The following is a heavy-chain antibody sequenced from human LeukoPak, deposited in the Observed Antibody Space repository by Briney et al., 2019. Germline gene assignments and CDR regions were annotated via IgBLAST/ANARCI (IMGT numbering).Heavy chain of an antibody. J-gene: IGHJ5*02. CDR1: GVSISSSSYY. Sequence: SETLSLTCTVSGVSISSSSYYWGWIRQPPGKGLEWIGSIYYSGSTYYNPSLKSRVSISVDTSKNQFSLKLSSVTAADTAVYYCASVIMVRGLKNWFDPWGQGTLVTVSS. V-gene: IGHV4-39*07. D-gene: IGHD3-10*01. CDR3: ASVIMVRGLKNWFDP. CDR2: IYYSGST.